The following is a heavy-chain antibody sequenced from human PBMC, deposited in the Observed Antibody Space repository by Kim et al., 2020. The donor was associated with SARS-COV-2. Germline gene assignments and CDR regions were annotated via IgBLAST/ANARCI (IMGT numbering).Heavy chain of an antibody. Sequence: GSLRLSCAASGFTFGRLTFGSFWMSWVRQAPGKGLEWVANIKQDGSREYYVDSMKGRFTISRDNAQNSLYLHVTSLRVEDTAVYYCARTVAGRIDAFDIWGQGTMVTVSS. CDR2: IKQDGSRE. J-gene: IGHJ3*02. CDR1: GFTFGRLTFGSFW. D-gene: IGHD6-19*01. V-gene: IGHV3-7*03. CDR3: ARTVAGRIDAFDI.